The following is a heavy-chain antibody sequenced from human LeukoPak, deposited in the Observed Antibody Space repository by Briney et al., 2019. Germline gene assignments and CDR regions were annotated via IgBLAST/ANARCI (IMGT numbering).Heavy chain of an antibody. Sequence: KSSETLSLTCTVSGGSFATYYWSWIRQPAGRGLEWIGHIDSSGTTNYTPSLKSRVTMSPDPCKNQFSLKLSSVTAADTAIYYCARDAKYYYCSRTFFFYEHWGQGTLLTVSS. V-gene: IGHV4-4*07. J-gene: IGHJ4*02. CDR2: IDSSGTT. D-gene: IGHD3-10*01. CDR1: GGSFATYY. CDR3: ARDAKYYYCSRTFFFYEH.